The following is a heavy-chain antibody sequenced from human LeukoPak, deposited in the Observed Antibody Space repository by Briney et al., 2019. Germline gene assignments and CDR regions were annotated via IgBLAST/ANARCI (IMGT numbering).Heavy chain of an antibody. D-gene: IGHD3-3*01. CDR3: AKDSGIPAPPREYYDFWSGYYRPHAFDI. CDR2: ISGSGGST. J-gene: IGHJ3*02. Sequence: PGGSLRLSCAASGFTFSSYAMSWVRQTPGKGLEWVSAISGSGGSTYYADSVKGRFTISRDNSKNTLYLQMNSLRAEDTAVYYCAKDSGIPAPPREYYDFWSGYYRPHAFDIWGQGTMVTVSS. V-gene: IGHV3-23*01. CDR1: GFTFSSYA.